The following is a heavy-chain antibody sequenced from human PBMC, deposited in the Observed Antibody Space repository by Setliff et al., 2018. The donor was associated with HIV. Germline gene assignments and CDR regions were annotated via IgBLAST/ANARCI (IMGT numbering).Heavy chain of an antibody. V-gene: IGHV1-18*01. CDR2: ISPYNGNR. CDR3: AREGVREPPSNTLYYGMDV. J-gene: IGHJ6*02. D-gene: IGHD1-1*01. Sequence: ASVKVSCKASGYSFTAYGISWVRQAPGQGFEWMGWISPYNGNRNYAQKLQGRVTMTADTSTSTAYIEVRSLRFDDTAVYYCAREGVREPPSNTLYYGMDVWGQGTTVTVSS. CDR1: GYSFTAYG.